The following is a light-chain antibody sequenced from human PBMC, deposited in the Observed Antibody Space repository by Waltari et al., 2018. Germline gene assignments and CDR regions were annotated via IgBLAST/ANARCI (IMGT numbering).Light chain of an antibody. CDR3: QSYDSILSGVV. V-gene: IGLV1-40*01. J-gene: IGLJ2*01. CDR1: SSNIGAGYD. CDR2: GNC. Sequence: QSVLTQPPSVSGAPGQRVTISCTGSSSNIGAGYDVQWYQQLPGTDPNLLIKGNCNRPAVVPDRFSVSKSGTSASRAITRLQAEDEADYSCQSYDSILSGVVFGGGTKLTVL.